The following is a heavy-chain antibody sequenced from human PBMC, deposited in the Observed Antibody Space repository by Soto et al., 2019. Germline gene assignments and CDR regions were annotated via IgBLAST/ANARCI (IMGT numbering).Heavy chain of an antibody. CDR2: INAGNGNT. CDR3: AKDGARITVFGVAYYFDY. D-gene: IGHD3-3*01. Sequence: GASVKVSCKASGYTITAHLLHWVRQAPGQGLEWMGWINAGNGNTKYSQKFQGRVAITRDTSASTAYMELSSLRSEDTAVYYCAKDGARITVFGVAYYFDYWGQGTLVTVS. V-gene: IGHV1-3*01. CDR1: GYTITAHL. J-gene: IGHJ4*02.